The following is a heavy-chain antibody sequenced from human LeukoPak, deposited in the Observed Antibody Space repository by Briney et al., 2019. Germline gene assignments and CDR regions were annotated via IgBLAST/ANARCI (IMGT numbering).Heavy chain of an antibody. CDR2: ISSSSSYI. V-gene: IGHV3-21*01. CDR1: GFTFSSYS. Sequence: PGGSLRLSCAASGFTFSSYSMNWVRQAPGKGLEWVSSISSSSSYIYYADSVKGRFTISRDKAKNSLYLQMNSLRAEDTAVYYCARAGGSIAAHIDYWGQGTLVTVSS. CDR3: ARAGGSIAAHIDY. J-gene: IGHJ4*02. D-gene: IGHD6-6*01.